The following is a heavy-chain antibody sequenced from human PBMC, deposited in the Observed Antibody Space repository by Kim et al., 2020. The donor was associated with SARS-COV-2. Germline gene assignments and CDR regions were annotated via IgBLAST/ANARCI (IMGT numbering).Heavy chain of an antibody. CDR3: ARGGTKQLAQG. V-gene: IGHV4-59*13. CDR2: IFYSGTT. J-gene: IGHJ1*01. D-gene: IGHD6-6*01. Sequence: SETLSLTCTASGGSISNYYWNWICQPPGKELEWMGYIFYSGTTNYNPSLKSRVTISLDTSKNQFSLKLTSVTAADTAVYFCARGGTKQLAQGWGQGTSVT. CDR1: GGSISNYY.